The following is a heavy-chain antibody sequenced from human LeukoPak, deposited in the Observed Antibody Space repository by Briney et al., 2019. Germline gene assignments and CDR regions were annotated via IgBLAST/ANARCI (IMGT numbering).Heavy chain of an antibody. CDR3: GKSEVTIPDSH. CDR1: GFTFSSFA. Sequence: GGSLRLSCVASGFTFSSFAMSWVRQAPGRGLEWVSGISGSGGDTYYADSVKGRFTISRDNAKSSLYLQMSSLRVEDTAVYYCGKSEVTIPDSHWGQGTPVTVSS. CDR2: ISGSGGDT. J-gene: IGHJ4*01. V-gene: IGHV3-23*01. D-gene: IGHD2-21*02.